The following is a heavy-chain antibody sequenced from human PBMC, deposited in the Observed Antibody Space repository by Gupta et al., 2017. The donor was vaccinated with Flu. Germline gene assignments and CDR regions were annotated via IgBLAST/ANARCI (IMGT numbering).Heavy chain of an antibody. V-gene: IGHV4-59*01. CDR2: IYYSGST. Sequence: QVQLQESGPGLVKPSETLSLTCTVSGGSISRYYWSWIRQPPGKGLEWIGYIYYSGSTNYNPSLKSRVTISVDTSKKQFSLKLSSVTAADTAVYYCARARNWSGSYFDLWGRGTLVTVSS. J-gene: IGHJ2*01. CDR3: ARARNWSGSYFDL. D-gene: IGHD1-1*01. CDR1: GGSISRYY.